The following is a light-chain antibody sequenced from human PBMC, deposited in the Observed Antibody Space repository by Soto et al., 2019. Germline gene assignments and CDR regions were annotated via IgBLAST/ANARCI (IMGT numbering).Light chain of an antibody. CDR2: EVS. J-gene: IGLJ3*02. Sequence: QSVLTQPASVSGSPGQSITISCTGTSSDVGGYNYVSWYQQHPGKAPKLIIYEVSNRPSGVSNRFSGSKSGNTASLTVSGLQAEDEADYYCGSYSSVTTLWVFGGGTKLTVL. CDR3: GSYSSVTTLWV. V-gene: IGLV2-14*01. CDR1: SSDVGGYNY.